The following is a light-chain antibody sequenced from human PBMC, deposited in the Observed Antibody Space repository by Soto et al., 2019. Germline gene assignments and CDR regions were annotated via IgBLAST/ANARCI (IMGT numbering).Light chain of an antibody. CDR1: QGIRND. Sequence: AILMTQSPSSLSASFGDRVTITCRASQGIRNDLAWYQQKPGKAPKLLIYEASTLQSGVPSRFSGSYSGTDGTITIGSLKKEDGATYYCLQDFKYTRTFGQGTKVDIK. CDR2: EAS. CDR3: LQDFKYTRT. J-gene: IGKJ1*01. V-gene: IGKV1-6*01.